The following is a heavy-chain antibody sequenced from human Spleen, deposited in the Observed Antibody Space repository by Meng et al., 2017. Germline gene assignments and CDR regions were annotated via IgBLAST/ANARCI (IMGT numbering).Heavy chain of an antibody. Sequence: SVKVSCKASGDTFSTYPISWVRQVPGQGLEWMGGIIPISGTTDYAQKFRGRVTLTADKSTNTAYMELSSLRSDDTAVYYCARDDDITLVRGAAGGMDVWGQGTPVTVSS. D-gene: IGHD3-10*01. CDR1: GDTFSTYP. CDR3: ARDDDITLVRGAAGGMDV. V-gene: IGHV1-69*06. CDR2: IIPISGTT. J-gene: IGHJ6*02.